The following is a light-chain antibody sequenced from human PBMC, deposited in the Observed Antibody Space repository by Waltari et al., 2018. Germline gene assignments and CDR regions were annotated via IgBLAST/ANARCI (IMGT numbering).Light chain of an antibody. CDR3: QQSGTSHS. CDR1: QTVRSNY. V-gene: IGKV3-20*01. J-gene: IGKJ2*03. Sequence: ILLTQSPGTLSLSPGDRATLSCWANQTVRSNYLAWYQQKPGQAPRLLFYGASTRATGIPDRFSGSGSGTDFTLTIDRLELEDFAVYYCQQSGTSHSFGQGTKLEI. CDR2: GAS.